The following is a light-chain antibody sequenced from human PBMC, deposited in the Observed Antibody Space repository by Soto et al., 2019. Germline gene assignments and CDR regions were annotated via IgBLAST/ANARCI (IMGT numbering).Light chain of an antibody. J-gene: IGLJ1*01. V-gene: IGLV2-8*01. CDR2: EVS. CDR3: SSYAGSKNYV. CDR1: SSDIGNYYY. Sequence: QSALTQPPSASGSPGQSVTISCTGTSSDIGNYYYVSWYQQHPGKAPKLIIFEVSERPSGVPDRFSGSKSGNTASLTVSGLQAEDEADYYCSSYAGSKNYVFGTGTKLTVL.